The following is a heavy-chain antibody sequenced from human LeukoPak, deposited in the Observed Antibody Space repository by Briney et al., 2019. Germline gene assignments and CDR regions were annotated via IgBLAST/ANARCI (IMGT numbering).Heavy chain of an antibody. V-gene: IGHV3-23*01. CDR2: ISGSGGST. D-gene: IGHD2-8*01. J-gene: IGHJ4*02. CDR1: GFIFSSYA. CDR3: AKDRSCINEVRHGDCYY. Sequence: PGGSLTLSCAASGFIFSSYAMSWLRQPAGKGLEWVASISGSGGSTYYPDFVKGRFTISRDNSKHTVHLQMNSLRGEDTAVYYCAKDRSCINEVRHGDCYYWGQGNLVTVSS.